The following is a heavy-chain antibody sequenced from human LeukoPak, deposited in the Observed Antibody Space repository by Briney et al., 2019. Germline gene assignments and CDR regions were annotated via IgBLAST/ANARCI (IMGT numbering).Heavy chain of an antibody. CDR3: AREGARWEPSFSAFDI. D-gene: IGHD1-26*01. Sequence: SETLSLTCTVSGGSISGYYWSWIRQPPGKGPEWIGYIYYSGSTSYNPSLKSRVTISVDTSKNQFSLKLSSVTAADTAVYYCAREGARWEPSFSAFDIWGQGTMVTVSS. CDR2: IYYSGST. CDR1: GGSISGYY. J-gene: IGHJ3*02. V-gene: IGHV4-59*01.